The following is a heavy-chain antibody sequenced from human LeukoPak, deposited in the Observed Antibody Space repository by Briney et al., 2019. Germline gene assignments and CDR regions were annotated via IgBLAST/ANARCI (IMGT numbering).Heavy chain of an antibody. Sequence: ASVRVSCKTSGYTFRDYEINWVRQAPGLGLEWVAWIHANSGKAGSAQKFQGRVTLTRDTSTETAFMELSGLTSDDSATYFCARGHYGGNRYFDNWGQGTLVTASS. CDR1: GYTFRDYE. D-gene: IGHD4-23*01. CDR2: IHANSGKA. CDR3: ARGHYGGNRYFDN. V-gene: IGHV1-8*01. J-gene: IGHJ4*02.